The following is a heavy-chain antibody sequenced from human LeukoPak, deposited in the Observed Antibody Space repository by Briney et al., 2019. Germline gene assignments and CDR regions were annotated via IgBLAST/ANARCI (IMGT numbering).Heavy chain of an antibody. CDR2: ISWNSGSI. CDR3: AKDRVAVAGRGFDY. V-gene: IGHV3-9*02. J-gene: IGHJ4*02. D-gene: IGHD6-19*01. Sequence: GGSLSLSCAASGFTSSSYSTKCVRQVPGNGLEWVSGISWNSGSIGYADSVKGRFTISRDNAKNSLYLQMNSLRAENTALYYCAKDRVAVAGRGFDYWGQGTLVTVSS. CDR1: GFTSSSYS.